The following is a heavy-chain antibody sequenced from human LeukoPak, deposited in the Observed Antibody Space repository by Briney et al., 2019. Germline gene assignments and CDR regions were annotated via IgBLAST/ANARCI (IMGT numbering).Heavy chain of an antibody. CDR3: ARAPYYYYYYTDV. J-gene: IGHJ6*03. CDR1: GFTFSSYA. Sequence: GGSLRLSCVASGFTFSSYAMLWVRQAPGKGLEYVSAIDSDGRSTFYASSVEGRVTISRDNSKNTLYLQMRSLRPEDTAVYYCARAPYYYYYYTDVWGKGTTVTVSS. V-gene: IGHV3-64*01. CDR2: IDSDGRST.